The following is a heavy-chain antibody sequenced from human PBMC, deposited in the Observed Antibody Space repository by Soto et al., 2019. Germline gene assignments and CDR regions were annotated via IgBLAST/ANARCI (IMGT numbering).Heavy chain of an antibody. CDR3: ARSDSSGYGGFDI. CDR1: GFTFSSYS. CDR2: ISSSSCTI. V-gene: IGHV3-48*02. D-gene: IGHD3-22*01. J-gene: IGHJ3*02. Sequence: GGSLRLSCAASGFTFSSYSMNWVRQAPGKGLEWVSYISSSSCTIYYADSVKGRFTISRDNAKNSLYLQMNSLRDEDTAVYYCARSDSSGYGGFDIWGQGTMVTVSS.